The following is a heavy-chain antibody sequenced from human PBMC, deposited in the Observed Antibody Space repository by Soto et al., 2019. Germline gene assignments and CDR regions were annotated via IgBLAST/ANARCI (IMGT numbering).Heavy chain of an antibody. CDR1: GGSISSDNYY. CDR3: ARLYGAGRNWFDP. D-gene: IGHD3-10*01. J-gene: IGHJ5*02. V-gene: IGHV4-30-4*01. Sequence: SETLSLTCSVSGGSISSDNYYWSLIRQPPGKGLEWIGYIYYTGSTYYSPSLKSRVIISVDTSDSQFSLKLSSVTAAGTAVYYCARLYGAGRNWFDPWGEVTLVTVSS. CDR2: IYYTGST.